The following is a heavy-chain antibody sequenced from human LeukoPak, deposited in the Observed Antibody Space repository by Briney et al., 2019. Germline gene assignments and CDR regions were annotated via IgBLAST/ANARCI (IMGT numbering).Heavy chain of an antibody. D-gene: IGHD6-19*01. CDR2: ISSRGTTI. Sequence: PGGSLRLSCSASGFTFSSYNMNWVRQAPGKGLEWVSYISSRGTTIYYADSVRGRFTISRDNAKNSLYLQMNSLRAEDTAVYYCAPSSGWYTAWGQGTLVTVSS. CDR3: APSSGWYTA. CDR1: GFTFSSYN. V-gene: IGHV3-48*04. J-gene: IGHJ4*02.